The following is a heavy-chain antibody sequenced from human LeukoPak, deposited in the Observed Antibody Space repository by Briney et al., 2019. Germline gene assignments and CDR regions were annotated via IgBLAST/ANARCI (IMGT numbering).Heavy chain of an antibody. V-gene: IGHV3-7*05. Sequence: GGSLRLSCAASGFTFSSYWMSWVRQAPGKELEWVANIKQDGSEKYYVDSVKGRFTISRDNAKNSLYLQMSSLRAEDTAMYYCAPDPSGNSSKGDSWGQGTLVTASS. CDR3: APDPSGNSSKGDS. CDR1: GFTFSSYW. CDR2: IKQDGSEK. D-gene: IGHD2/OR15-2a*01. J-gene: IGHJ5*01.